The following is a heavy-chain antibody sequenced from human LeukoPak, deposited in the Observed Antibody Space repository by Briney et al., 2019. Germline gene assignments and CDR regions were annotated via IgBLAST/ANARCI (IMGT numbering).Heavy chain of an antibody. CDR1: GGTFSSYA. J-gene: IGHJ3*02. CDR2: FDPEDGET. D-gene: IGHD2-2*01. CDR3: ATLTLGYCSSTSCHGSAFDI. Sequence: EASVKVSCKASGGTFSSYAISWVRQAPGKGLEWMGGFDPEDGETIYAQKFQSRVTMTEDTSTDTAYMELSSLRSEDTAVYYCATLTLGYCSSTSCHGSAFDIWGQGTMVTVSS. V-gene: IGHV1-24*01.